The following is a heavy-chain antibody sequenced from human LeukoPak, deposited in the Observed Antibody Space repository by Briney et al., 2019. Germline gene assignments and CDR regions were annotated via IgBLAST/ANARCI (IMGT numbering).Heavy chain of an antibody. CDR3: VRSYDYWSTYSDYYYMDV. CDR2: IKHDGSEK. V-gene: IGHV3-7*01. J-gene: IGHJ6*03. Sequence: GGSLRLSRAASGFTFNNFWMTWVRQAPGKGLEWVANIKHDGSEKYYVDSVKGRLAVSRDNAKNSLYLQMNNLRAEDTAVYYCVRSYDYWSTYSDYYYMDVWGKGTTVTVS. CDR1: GFTFNNFW. D-gene: IGHD3-3*01.